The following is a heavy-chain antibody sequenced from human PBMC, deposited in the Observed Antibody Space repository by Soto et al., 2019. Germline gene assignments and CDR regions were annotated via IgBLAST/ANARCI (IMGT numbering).Heavy chain of an antibody. V-gene: IGHV3-21*01. Sequence: PGGSLRLSCAASGFIFTSYSMVWVRQAPGKGLEWVSSISSRSDSIYYADSVKGRFTISRDNAQNSLYLQMNSLTSEDTAVYYCARDVTAAFDIWGQGTMVTVSS. CDR1: GFIFTSYS. CDR3: ARDVTAAFDI. D-gene: IGHD2-21*02. CDR2: ISSRSDSI. J-gene: IGHJ3*02.